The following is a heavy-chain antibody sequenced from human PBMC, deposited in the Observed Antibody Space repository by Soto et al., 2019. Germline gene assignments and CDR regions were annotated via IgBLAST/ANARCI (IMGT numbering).Heavy chain of an antibody. J-gene: IGHJ4*02. D-gene: IGHD1-1*01. CDR1: GCTFTGYY. V-gene: IGHV1-2*02. CDR3: ACTTGTGFDY. Sequence: AAVKVSCKACGCTFTGYYMHWGRQAPGQGLEWMGWINPNSGGTNYAQKFQGRVTMTRDTSISTAYMELSRLRSDDTAGYYCACTTGTGFDYWGQGTLVTVSS. CDR2: INPNSGGT.